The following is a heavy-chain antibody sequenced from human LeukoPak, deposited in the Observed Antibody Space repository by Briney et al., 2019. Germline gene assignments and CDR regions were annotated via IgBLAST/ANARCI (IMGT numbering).Heavy chain of an antibody. V-gene: IGHV1-69*13. J-gene: IGHJ4*02. CDR1: GGTFSSYA. D-gene: IGHD5-18*01. Sequence: SVKVSCKASGGTFSSYAISWVRQAPGQGLEWMGGIIPIFGTANYAQKFQGGVTITADESTSTAYMELSSLRSEDTAVYYCARGVVGQLWDTYFDYWGQGTLVTVSS. CDR2: IIPIFGTA. CDR3: ARGVVGQLWDTYFDY.